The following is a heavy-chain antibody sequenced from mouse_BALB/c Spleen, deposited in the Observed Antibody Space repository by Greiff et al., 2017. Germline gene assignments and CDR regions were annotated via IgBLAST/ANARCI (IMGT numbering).Heavy chain of an antibody. Sequence: EVQLQQSGPELVKPGASVKISCKASGYSFTGYYMHWVKQSHVKSLEWIGRINPYNGATSYNQNFKDKASLTVDKSSSTAYMELHSLTSEDSAVYYCARDSLFDYWGQGTTLTVSS. V-gene: IGHV1-31*01. CDR2: INPYNGAT. CDR1: GYSFTGYY. J-gene: IGHJ2*01. D-gene: IGHD6-1*01. CDR3: ARDSLFDY.